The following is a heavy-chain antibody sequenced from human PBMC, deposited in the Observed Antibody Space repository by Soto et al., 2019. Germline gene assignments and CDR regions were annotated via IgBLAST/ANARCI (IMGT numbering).Heavy chain of an antibody. Sequence: QVQLVQSGAEVKKPGSSVKVSCKASGGTFSSYTISWVRQAPGQGLEWMGRIITIIGIANYAPKFQARVTITADKSKSTAYMVRSRLRSEDTAVYYCARVGTLAARQFDYWGQGTLVTVSS. CDR3: ARVGTLAARQFDY. V-gene: IGHV1-69*02. CDR1: GGTFSSYT. CDR2: IITIIGIA. D-gene: IGHD6-6*01. J-gene: IGHJ4*02.